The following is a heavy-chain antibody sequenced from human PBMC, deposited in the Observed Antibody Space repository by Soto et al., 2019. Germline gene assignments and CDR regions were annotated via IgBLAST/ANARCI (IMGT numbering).Heavy chain of an antibody. CDR2: ISAYNGNT. J-gene: IGHJ6*02. Sequence: QVQLVQSGAEVKKPGASVKVSCKASGYTFTSYGISWVRQAPGQGLEWMGWISAYNGNTNYAQKLQGRVTMTTDTSTSTACMELRSLRSDDTAVYYCARDRYYGSGSYYHGMDVWGQGTTVTVSS. CDR3: ARDRYYGSGSYYHGMDV. D-gene: IGHD3-10*01. CDR1: GYTFTSYG. V-gene: IGHV1-18*01.